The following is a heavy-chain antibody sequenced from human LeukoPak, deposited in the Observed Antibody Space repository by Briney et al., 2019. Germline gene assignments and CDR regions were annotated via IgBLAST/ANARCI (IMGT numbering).Heavy chain of an antibody. D-gene: IGHD3-9*01. CDR1: GYIFTGYY. J-gene: IGHJ5*02. Sequence: ASVKVSCKASGYIFTGYYMHWVRQAPGQGLEWMGRINPNSGGTNYAQKFQGRVTMTRDTSISTAYIKLSRLRSDDTAVYYCARDHNPYIPIDKFDTYNWFDPWGQGTLVTVSS. CDR3: ARDHNPYIPIDKFDTYNWFDP. CDR2: INPNSGGT. V-gene: IGHV1-2*06.